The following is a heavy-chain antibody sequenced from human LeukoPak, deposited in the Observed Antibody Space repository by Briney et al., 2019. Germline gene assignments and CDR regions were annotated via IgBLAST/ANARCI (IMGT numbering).Heavy chain of an antibody. CDR3: ARSGIVGATDY. V-gene: IGHV4-39*01. J-gene: IGHJ4*02. D-gene: IGHD1-26*01. Sequence: PSETLSLTCTVSGGSISSSSYYWGWIRQPPGKGLEWIGSIYYSGSTYYNPSLKSRVTISVDTSKNQFSLKLSSVTAADTAVYYCARSGIVGATDYWGQGTLVTVSS. CDR1: GGSISSSSYY. CDR2: IYYSGST.